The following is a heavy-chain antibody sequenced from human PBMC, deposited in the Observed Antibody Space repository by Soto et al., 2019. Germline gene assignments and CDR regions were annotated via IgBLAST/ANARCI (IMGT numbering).Heavy chain of an antibody. Sequence: QVQLVQSGAEVKKPGASVKVSCKASGYTFSSYFISWVRQAPGQGLEWMGWISAYNGNTNYAQNLQGRVTMTTDTSTSTAYTELRSLRSDDTAGNYCARDLPPVDYWGQGTLVTVSS. CDR3: ARDLPPVDY. CDR1: GYTFSSYF. J-gene: IGHJ4*02. CDR2: ISAYNGNT. V-gene: IGHV1-18*01.